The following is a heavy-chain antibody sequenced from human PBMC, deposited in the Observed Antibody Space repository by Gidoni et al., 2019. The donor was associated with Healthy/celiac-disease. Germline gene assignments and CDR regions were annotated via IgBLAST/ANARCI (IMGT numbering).Heavy chain of an antibody. CDR3: ARRGYYGSGRFDY. Sequence: QVQLQQWGAGLLKPSETLSLTCAVYGGSFSGYYWSWIRQPPGKGLEWIGEINHSGSTNYNPSLKSRVTISVDTSKNQFSLKLSSVTAADTAVYYCARRGYYGSGRFDYWGQGTLVTVSS. CDR1: GGSFSGYY. V-gene: IGHV4-34*01. J-gene: IGHJ4*02. D-gene: IGHD3-10*01. CDR2: INHSGST.